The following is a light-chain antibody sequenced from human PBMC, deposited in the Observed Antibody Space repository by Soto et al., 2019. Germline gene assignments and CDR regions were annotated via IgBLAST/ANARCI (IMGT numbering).Light chain of an antibody. CDR3: QQYGSSPYT. CDR2: GAS. J-gene: IGKJ2*01. Sequence: IVLTKSPGTLSLSPGERATLSCRASLSVSSNYVAWYQQKPGQAPRLLIYGASSRATGIPDRFSGSGSGTDFTLTISRLEPEDFAVYYCQQYGSSPYTFGQGTKVDIK. CDR1: LSVSSNY. V-gene: IGKV3-20*01.